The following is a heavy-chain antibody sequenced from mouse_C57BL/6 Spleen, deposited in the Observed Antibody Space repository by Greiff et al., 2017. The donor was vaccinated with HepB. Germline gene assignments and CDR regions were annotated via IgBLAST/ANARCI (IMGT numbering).Heavy chain of an antibody. Sequence: EVQLQQSGPGLVKPSQSLSLTCSVPGYSITSGYYWNWIRQFPGNKLEWMGYISYDGSNNYNPSLKNRISITRDTSKNQFFLKLNSVTTEDTATYYCAKIYYGNYRYAMDYWGQGTSVTVSS. CDR1: GYSITSGYY. D-gene: IGHD2-1*01. CDR2: ISYDGSN. J-gene: IGHJ4*01. V-gene: IGHV3-6*01. CDR3: AKIYYGNYRYAMDY.